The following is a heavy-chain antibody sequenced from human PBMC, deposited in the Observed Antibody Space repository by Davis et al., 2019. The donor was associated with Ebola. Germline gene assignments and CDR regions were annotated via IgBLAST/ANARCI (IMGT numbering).Heavy chain of an antibody. J-gene: IGHJ4*02. CDR2: ISYDGNQK. Sequence: GESLKISCAASGFTFSSYGMPWVRQAPGKGLECVAVISYDGNQKYYADSVKGRFTISRENSNNSIFLQLNSLRAEDTAVYYCARERAAAYFDYWGQGTLVTVSS. D-gene: IGHD6-13*01. V-gene: IGHV3-30*03. CDR3: ARERAAAYFDY. CDR1: GFTFSSYG.